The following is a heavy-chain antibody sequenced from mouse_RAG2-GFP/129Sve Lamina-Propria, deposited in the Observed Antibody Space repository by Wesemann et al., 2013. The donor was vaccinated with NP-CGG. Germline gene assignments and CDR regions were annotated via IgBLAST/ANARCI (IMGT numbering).Heavy chain of an antibody. V-gene: IGHV1-69*01. CDR1: GYTFTDYW. D-gene: IGHD2-5*01. CDR3: ARHEDRAYYSNPGAMDY. J-gene: IGHJ4*01. Sequence: VQLQQPGAELVMPGRSVKMSCKASGYTFTDYWMHWVKQRPGQGLEWIGEIDISDSYTSYNQKFKGKATLTVDESSSTAYMQLSSLTSEDSAVYCCARHEDRAYYSNPGAMDYWGQGTSVTVSS. CDR2: IDISDSYT.